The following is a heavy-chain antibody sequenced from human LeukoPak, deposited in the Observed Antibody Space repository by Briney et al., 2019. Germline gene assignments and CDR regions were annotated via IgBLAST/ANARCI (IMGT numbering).Heavy chain of an antibody. CDR3: ARDNGYSYGYSYYHYGMDV. V-gene: IGHV3-30-3*01. CDR1: GFTFSSYA. CDR2: ISYDGSNK. J-gene: IGHJ6*02. Sequence: GGSLRLSCAASGFTFSSYAMHWVRQAPGKGLEWVAVISYDGSNKYYADSVKGRFTISRDNSKNTLYLQMNSLRAEDTAVYYCARDNGYSYGYSYYHYGMDVWGQGTTVTVSS. D-gene: IGHD5-18*01.